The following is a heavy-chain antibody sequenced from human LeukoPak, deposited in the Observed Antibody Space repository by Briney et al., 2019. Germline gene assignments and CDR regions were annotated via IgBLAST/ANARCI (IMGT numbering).Heavy chain of an antibody. Sequence: GGSLRLSCAASGFIYSSYAMSWVRQASGKGLEWVSAISGSGGSTYYADSVKGRFTISRDNSKNTLYLQMNSLRAEDTAVYYCAKDPSSFDIWGQGTMVTVSS. J-gene: IGHJ3*02. CDR1: GFIYSSYA. CDR3: AKDPSSFDI. D-gene: IGHD1-26*01. V-gene: IGHV3-23*01. CDR2: ISGSGGST.